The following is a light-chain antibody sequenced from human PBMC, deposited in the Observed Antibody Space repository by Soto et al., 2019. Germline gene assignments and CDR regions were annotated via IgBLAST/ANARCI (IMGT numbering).Light chain of an antibody. Sequence: EIVMTQSPATLSVSPGERATLSCRASQSVSSNLAWYQQKPGQAPRLLIYGASTRATGIPARFSGSGSGTEFNLTISSLQSEDFAVYYGQQYNNWPPMAFGQGTKVEIK. CDR1: QSVSSN. CDR2: GAS. J-gene: IGKJ1*01. V-gene: IGKV3-15*01. CDR3: QQYNNWPPMA.